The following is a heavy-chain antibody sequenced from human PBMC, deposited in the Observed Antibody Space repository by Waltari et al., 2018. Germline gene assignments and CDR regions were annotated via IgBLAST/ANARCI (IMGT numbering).Heavy chain of an antibody. CDR3: AREHRETYYDFWSGLTRMGVWFDP. D-gene: IGHD3-3*01. CDR1: GYTFTGYY. Sequence: QVQLVQSGAEVKKPGASVKVSCKASGYTFTGYYMHWVRQAPGQGLEWMGWINPNSGGTNYAQKFQGRVTMTRDTSISTAYMELSRLRSDDTAVYYCAREHRETYYDFWSGLTRMGVWFDPWGQGTLVTVSS. J-gene: IGHJ5*02. CDR2: INPNSGGT. V-gene: IGHV1-2*02.